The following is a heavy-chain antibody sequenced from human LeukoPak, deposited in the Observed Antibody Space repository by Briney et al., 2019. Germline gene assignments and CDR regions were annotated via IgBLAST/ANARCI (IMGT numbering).Heavy chain of an antibody. CDR3: ARPPDMVRGIVEPAVNFFDY. J-gene: IGHJ4*02. Sequence: PGRSLRLSCAASGFTFSTYAMHWVRQAPAKGLEWLAVVSFDGSNEYYADSVEGRFTVSRDNSNSSLYLELNRLRVEDTATYYCARPPDMVRGIVEPAVNFFDYWGQGTLVTVSS. CDR2: VSFDGSNE. D-gene: IGHD3-10*01. CDR1: GFTFSTYA. V-gene: IGHV3-30*14.